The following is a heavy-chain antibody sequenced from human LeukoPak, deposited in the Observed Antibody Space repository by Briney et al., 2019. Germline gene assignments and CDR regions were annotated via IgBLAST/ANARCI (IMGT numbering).Heavy chain of an antibody. J-gene: IGHJ6*03. D-gene: IGHD5-24*01. CDR2: ITSTGATI. V-gene: IGHV3-11*01. CDR3: AKDKATAHYYYMDV. CDR1: GFIFSDYY. Sequence: GGSLRLSCAASGFIFSDYYMTWIRQAPEKGLEWVSHITSTGATIYYADSVKGRFTISRDNAKNSLYLQMNSLRAEDTALYYCAKDKATAHYYYMDVWGKGTTVTVSS.